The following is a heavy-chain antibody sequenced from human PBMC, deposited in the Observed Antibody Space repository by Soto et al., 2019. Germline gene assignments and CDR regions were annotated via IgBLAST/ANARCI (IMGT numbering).Heavy chain of an antibody. D-gene: IGHD1-1*01. V-gene: IGHV4-38-2*01. J-gene: IGHJ5*02. CDR2: IYHSGST. CDR1: GYSISSGYY. CDR3: ARVGETGTTIGGLNWFDP. Sequence: SETLSLTCAASGYSISSGYYWGWIRQPPGKGLEWIGSIYHSGSTYYNPSLKSRVTISVDTSKNQFSLKLSSVTAADTAVYYCARVGETGTTIGGLNWFDPWGQGTLVAVSS.